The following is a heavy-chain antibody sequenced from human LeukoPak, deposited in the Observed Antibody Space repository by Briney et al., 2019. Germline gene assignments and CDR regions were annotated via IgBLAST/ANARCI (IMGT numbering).Heavy chain of an antibody. D-gene: IGHD6-13*01. CDR3: ARLPSGTFDY. J-gene: IGHJ4*02. CDR1: GGSIDSGTYY. Sequence: SETLSLTCTVSGGSIDSGTYYWGWVRQPPGMGLESIVTIYYNGNTYYNPSLKRRVTISIDTSKNQFSLKLSSVTAADTTVYYCARLPSGTFDYWGQGTLVTVSS. CDR2: IYYNGNT. V-gene: IGHV4-39*01.